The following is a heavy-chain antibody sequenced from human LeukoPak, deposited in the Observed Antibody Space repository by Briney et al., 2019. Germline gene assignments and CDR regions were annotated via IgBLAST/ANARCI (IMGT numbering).Heavy chain of an antibody. V-gene: IGHV4-4*07. CDR3: ARHQWVPAFDI. J-gene: IGHJ3*02. CDR1: GDSISNYY. CDR2: YYTSEST. Sequence: SETLSLTCTVSGDSISNYYWSWIRQPAGKGLEWIGRYYTSESTDYNPSLKSRVTISVDTSKNQFPLKLSSVTAADTAVYYCARHQWVPAFDIWGQGTMVTVSS. D-gene: IGHD1-26*01.